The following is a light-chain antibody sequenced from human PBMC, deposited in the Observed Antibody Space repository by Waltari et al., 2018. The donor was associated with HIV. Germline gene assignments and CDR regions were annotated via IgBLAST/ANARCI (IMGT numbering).Light chain of an antibody. CDR3: QQRSNWRGFT. V-gene: IGKV3-11*01. J-gene: IGKJ3*01. CDR1: QIVTSY. Sequence: EIVLTQSPAPLSLSPGARATPSRRASQIVTSYLAWYQQKPGQAPRLLIYDASNRATRIPARFSGSGSGTDFTLTISSLEPEDFAIYYCQQRSNWRGFTFGPGTKVDIK. CDR2: DAS.